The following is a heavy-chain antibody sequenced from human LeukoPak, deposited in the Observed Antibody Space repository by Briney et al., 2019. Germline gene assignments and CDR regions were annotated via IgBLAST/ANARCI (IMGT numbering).Heavy chain of an antibody. CDR1: GYTFTSYD. CDR2: MSPNSGDT. D-gene: IGHD3-16*01. CDR3: ARTRIMITFGGVLPPFSFDY. V-gene: IGHV1-8*01. J-gene: IGHJ4*02. Sequence: ASVKVSCKASGYTFTSYDFNWVRQATGQRPEWMGWMSPNSGDTGYAQKFQDRVTMTRNTSISTAYMELSSLRSDDTALYYCARTRIMITFGGVLPPFSFDYWGQGTLVTVSS.